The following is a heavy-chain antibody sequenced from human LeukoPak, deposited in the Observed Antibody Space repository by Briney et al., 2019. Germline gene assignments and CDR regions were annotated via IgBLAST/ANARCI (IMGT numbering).Heavy chain of an antibody. Sequence: SETLSLTXTVSGGSISSSSYYWGWIRQPPGKGLEWIGSIYYSGSTYYNPSLKSRVTISVDTSKNQFSLKLSSVTAADTAVYYCARHGGRRFLEWLLYKGSFDYWGQRTLVTVSS. D-gene: IGHD3-3*01. V-gene: IGHV4-39*01. J-gene: IGHJ4*02. CDR1: GGSISSSSYY. CDR2: IYYSGST. CDR3: ARHGGRRFLEWLLYKGSFDY.